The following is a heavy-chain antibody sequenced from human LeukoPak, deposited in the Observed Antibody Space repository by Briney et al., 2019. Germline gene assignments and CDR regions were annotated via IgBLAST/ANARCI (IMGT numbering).Heavy chain of an antibody. CDR3: ARLKDDVTKFDY. CDR1: GFSFSRYW. D-gene: IGHD2-8*01. CDR2: INQDISRI. J-gene: IGHJ4*02. V-gene: IGHV3-7*01. Sequence: GGSLRLSCAGSGFSFSRYWMAWVRQAPGKGLEWVASINQDISRIHYVDSVKGRFTISRDNAKNSLFLQMNSLRVEDTAVYFCARLKDDVTKFDYWGQGTLVTVPS.